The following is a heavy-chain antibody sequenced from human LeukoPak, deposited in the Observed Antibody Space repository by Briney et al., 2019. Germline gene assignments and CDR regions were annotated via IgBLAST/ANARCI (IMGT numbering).Heavy chain of an antibody. CDR2: IIPIFGTA. Sequence: SVKVSCKASGYTSTDHYMHWVRQAPGQGLEWMGGIIPIFGTANYAQKFRGRVTITADKSTRTAYMELSSLRSEDTAVYYCARGNDSRDPPHFDYWGQGTLVTVSS. CDR3: ARGNDSRDPPHFDY. D-gene: IGHD3-16*01. CDR1: GYTSTDHY. J-gene: IGHJ4*02. V-gene: IGHV1-69*06.